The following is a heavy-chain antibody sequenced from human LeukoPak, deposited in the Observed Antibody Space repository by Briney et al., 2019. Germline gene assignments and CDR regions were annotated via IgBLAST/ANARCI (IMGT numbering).Heavy chain of an antibody. D-gene: IGHD1-26*01. CDR2: INQDGSEK. CDR1: GFTFSSYS. CDR3: ARGGSYYVRYFDY. V-gene: IGHV3-7*03. Sequence: GGSLRLSCAASGFTFSSYSMNWVRQAPGKGLEWVANINQDGSEKYYMDSVKGRFTISRDNAQNSLYLQMNSLRAEDTAVYYCARGGSYYVRYFDYWGQGTLVTVSS. J-gene: IGHJ4*02.